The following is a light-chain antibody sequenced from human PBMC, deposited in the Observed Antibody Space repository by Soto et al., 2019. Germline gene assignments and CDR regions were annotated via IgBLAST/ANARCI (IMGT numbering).Light chain of an antibody. CDR2: KAS. CDR1: QSISSW. Sequence: DIQMTQSPSTLSASVGDRVTITCRASQSISSWLAWYQQKPGKAPKLLIYKASSLESGVPSRFSGSGSGTEFTLTNSSLQPDDFATYYCQQYNSYPCTFGQGTKVEIK. CDR3: QQYNSYPCT. J-gene: IGKJ1*01. V-gene: IGKV1-5*03.